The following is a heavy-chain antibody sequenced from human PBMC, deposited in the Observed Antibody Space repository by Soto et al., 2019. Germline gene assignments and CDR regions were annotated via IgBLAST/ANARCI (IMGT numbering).Heavy chain of an antibody. D-gene: IGHD6-19*01. Sequence: GESLKISCKGSGYSFTSYWIGWVRQTPGKGLEWMGWIGAYNGNTNYAQKLQGRVTMTTDTSTSTAYMELRSLRSDDTAVYYCASQQWLAWGQGTLVTVSS. CDR1: GYSFTSYW. CDR3: ASQQWLA. V-gene: IGHV1-18*04. CDR2: IGAYNGNT. J-gene: IGHJ5*02.